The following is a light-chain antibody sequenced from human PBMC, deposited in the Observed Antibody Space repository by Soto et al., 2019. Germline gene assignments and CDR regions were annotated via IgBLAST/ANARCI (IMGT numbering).Light chain of an antibody. CDR2: EGS. CDR3: CSYAGSSTSPYV. V-gene: IGLV2-23*01. J-gene: IGLJ1*01. CDR1: SSDVGSYNL. Sequence: SALTQPASVSGSPGQSITISCTGTSSDVGSYNLVSWYQQHPGKAPKLMIYEGSKRPSGVSNRFSGPKSGNTASLTISGLQAEDEADYYCCSYAGSSTSPYVFGTGTKVTVL.